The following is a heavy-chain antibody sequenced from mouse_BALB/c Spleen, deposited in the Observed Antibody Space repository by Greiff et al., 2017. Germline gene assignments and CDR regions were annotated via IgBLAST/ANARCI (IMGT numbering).Heavy chain of an antibody. Sequence: EVQLQQSGPGLVKPSQSLSLTCTVTGYSITSDYAWNWIRQFPGNKLEWMGYISYSGSTSYNPSLKSRISITRDTSKNQFFLQLNSVTTEDTATYYCAREPLYGNPFAYWGQGTLVTVSA. CDR2: ISYSGST. V-gene: IGHV3-2*02. CDR1: GYSITSDYA. J-gene: IGHJ3*01. D-gene: IGHD2-1*01. CDR3: AREPLYGNPFAY.